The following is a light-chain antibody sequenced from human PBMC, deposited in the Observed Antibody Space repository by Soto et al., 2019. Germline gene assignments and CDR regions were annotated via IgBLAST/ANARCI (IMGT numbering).Light chain of an antibody. J-gene: IGLJ1*01. Sequence: QSALTQPASVSGSPGQSITISCTGTSSDVGSYNLVSWYQQHPGKAPKLMIYEGSKRPSGVSNRFSGSKSGNTASLTISGRQAEDEDEYYCCSYAGSSLYVFGTGTKLTVL. V-gene: IGLV2-23*01. CDR3: CSYAGSSLYV. CDR2: EGS. CDR1: SSDVGSYNL.